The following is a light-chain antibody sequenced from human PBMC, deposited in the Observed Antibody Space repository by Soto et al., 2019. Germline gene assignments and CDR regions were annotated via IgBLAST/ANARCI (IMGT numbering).Light chain of an antibody. CDR1: SSNIGAGHA. CDR3: QSYDPTLRTSL. Sequence: QSALTQPRSVSGSPGQSVTISCTGSSSNIGAGHAVHWYQQLPGTAPKLLIHSNNNRPSGVPDRFSGSKSGTSASLAIAGLQADDEADYYCQSYDPTLRTSLFGGGTKVTVL. J-gene: IGLJ2*01. V-gene: IGLV1-40*01. CDR2: SNN.